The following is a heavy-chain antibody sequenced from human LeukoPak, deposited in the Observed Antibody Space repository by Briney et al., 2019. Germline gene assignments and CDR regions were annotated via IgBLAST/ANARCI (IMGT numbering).Heavy chain of an antibody. J-gene: IGHJ4*02. CDR3: ARGSIAAPSPDY. V-gene: IGHV1-69*13. D-gene: IGHD6-6*01. Sequence: SVKVSCKASGYTFTGYYMHWVRQAPGQGLEWMGGIIPIFGTANYAQKFQGRVTITADESTSTAYMELSSLRSEDTAVYYCARGSIAAPSPDYWGQGTLVTVSS. CDR2: IIPIFGTA. CDR1: GYTFTGYY.